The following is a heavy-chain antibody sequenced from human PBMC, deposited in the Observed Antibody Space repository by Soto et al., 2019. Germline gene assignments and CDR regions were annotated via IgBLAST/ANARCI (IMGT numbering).Heavy chain of an antibody. D-gene: IGHD3-10*01. CDR1: GGSISSTNW. J-gene: IGHJ6*02. CDR2: IYHNGSP. CDR3: GRWLGTSYGMDV. V-gene: IGHV4-4*02. Sequence: SETLSLTGAVSGGSISSTNWWSWVRQSPGKGLEWIGEIYHNGSPDYNPSLKSRVTISVDKSKNHVFLKLTSVTAADTAMYFCGRWLGTSYGMDVWGQGTAVTVSS.